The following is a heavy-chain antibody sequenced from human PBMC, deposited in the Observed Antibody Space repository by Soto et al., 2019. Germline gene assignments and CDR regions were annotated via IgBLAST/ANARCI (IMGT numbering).Heavy chain of an antibody. D-gene: IGHD4-17*01. Sequence: GGSLRLSCAASGFTFSSYSMNWVRQAPGKGLEWVSYISTSSRTRYYADSVKGLFTISRDNAKNSLYLQMNSLRDEDTAVYFCARDYGDYAEETYYYYAMAVWGQGTTVTVSS. CDR3: ARDYGDYAEETYYYYAMAV. V-gene: IGHV3-48*02. J-gene: IGHJ6*02. CDR1: GFTFSSYS. CDR2: ISTSSRTR.